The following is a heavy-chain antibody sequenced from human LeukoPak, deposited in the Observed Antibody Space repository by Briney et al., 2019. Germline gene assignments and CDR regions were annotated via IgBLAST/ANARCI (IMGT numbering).Heavy chain of an antibody. CDR1: GFTFSSYA. V-gene: IGHV3-23*01. D-gene: IGHD2-2*01. J-gene: IGHJ6*03. CDR2: ISGSGGST. Sequence: PGGSLRLSCAASGFTFSSYAMSWVRQAPGKGLEWVSAISGSGGSTYYADSVKGRFTISRDNSKNTLYLQMNSLRAEDTAVYYCARGGGQLPLDYYYYYYMDVRGKGTTVTVSS. CDR3: ARGGGQLPLDYYYYYYMDV.